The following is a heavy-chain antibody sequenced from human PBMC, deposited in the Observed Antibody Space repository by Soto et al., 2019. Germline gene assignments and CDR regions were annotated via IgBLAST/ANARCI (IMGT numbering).Heavy chain of an antibody. V-gene: IGHV4-34*01. Sequence: HVQLQQWGAGLWKPSETLSLTCAVYGGSFSDYYWTWIRQPPGKGLEWIGEIHHSGSTNYSPSLKRRVTMSGDTSKHQCSLRLSAVTAADTAVYYCARGLDYYGSGKGVGMDVWGRGTMVTVSS. CDR3: ARGLDYYGSGKGVGMDV. J-gene: IGHJ6*01. CDR1: GGSFSDYY. D-gene: IGHD3-10*01. CDR2: IHHSGST.